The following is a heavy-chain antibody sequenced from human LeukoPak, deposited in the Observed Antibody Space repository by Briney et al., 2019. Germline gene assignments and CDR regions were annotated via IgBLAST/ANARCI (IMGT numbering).Heavy chain of an antibody. CDR3: ARLVGDDSSGYYQTYFDY. CDR1: GFTFSSYE. Sequence: GGSLRLSCAASGFTFSSYEMNWVRQAPGKGLEWVSYISSSGSTIYYADSAKGRFTISRDNAKNSLYLQMNSLRAEDTAVYYCARLVGDDSSGYYQTYFDYWGQGTLVTVSS. D-gene: IGHD3-22*01. J-gene: IGHJ4*02. V-gene: IGHV3-48*03. CDR2: ISSSGSTI.